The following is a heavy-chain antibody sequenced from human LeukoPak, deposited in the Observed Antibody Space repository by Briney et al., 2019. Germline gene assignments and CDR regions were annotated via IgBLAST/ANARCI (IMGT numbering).Heavy chain of an antibody. CDR2: INHSGST. J-gene: IGHJ5*02. Sequence: PSETLSLTCAVYGGSFSGYYWSSIRQPPGKGLEWIGEINHSGSTNYNPSLKSRVTISVDTSKNQFSLKLSSVTAADTAVYYCARPLVSPRRTYYDILTGSGWFDPWGQGTLVTVSS. CDR3: ARPLVSPRRTYYDILTGSGWFDP. V-gene: IGHV4-34*01. D-gene: IGHD3-9*01. CDR1: GGSFSGYY.